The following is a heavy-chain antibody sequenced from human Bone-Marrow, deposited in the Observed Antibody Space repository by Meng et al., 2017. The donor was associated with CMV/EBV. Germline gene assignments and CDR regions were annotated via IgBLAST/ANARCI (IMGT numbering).Heavy chain of an antibody. D-gene: IGHD2-2*01. CDR3: ASSSTTLYGMDV. CDR2: ISSSSSYI. CDR1: GFTVSSYS. V-gene: IGHV3-21*01. J-gene: IGHJ6*02. Sequence: GGPLRLSCAASGFTVSSYSMNWVRQAPGKGLEWVSSISSSSSYIYYADSVKGRFTISRDNAKNSLYLQMNSLRAEDTAVYYCASSSTTLYGMDVWGQGTTVTVSS.